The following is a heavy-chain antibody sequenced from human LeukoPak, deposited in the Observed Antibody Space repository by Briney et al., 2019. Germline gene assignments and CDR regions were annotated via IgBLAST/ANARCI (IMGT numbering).Heavy chain of an antibody. CDR2: IYPGDSDT. Sequence: GESLKISCKGSGYSFTNYWIGWVRQMPGKGLEWMGIIYPGDSDTRYSPSFQGQVTMSADKSISTAYLHWSSLKASDTAMYYCARSTGNIYYPLDYWGQGTLVTVSS. D-gene: IGHD3-22*01. V-gene: IGHV5-51*01. J-gene: IGHJ4*02. CDR1: GYSFTNYW. CDR3: ARSTGNIYYPLDY.